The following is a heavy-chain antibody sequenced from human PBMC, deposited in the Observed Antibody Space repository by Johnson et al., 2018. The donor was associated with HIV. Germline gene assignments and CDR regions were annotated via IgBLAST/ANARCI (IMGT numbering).Heavy chain of an antibody. CDR3: ARGYYDSSGRTGAFDI. CDR2: IRYDGSNK. D-gene: IGHD3-22*01. Sequence: QVQLVESGGGLVQPGGSLRLSCAASGFTFSSYAMHWVRRAPGKGLEWVAFIRYDGSNKYYADSVKGRFTISRDNSKNTLYLQMNSLRAEDTAVYYCARGYYDSSGRTGAFDIWGQGTMVTVSS. V-gene: IGHV3-30*02. CDR1: GFTFSSYA. J-gene: IGHJ3*02.